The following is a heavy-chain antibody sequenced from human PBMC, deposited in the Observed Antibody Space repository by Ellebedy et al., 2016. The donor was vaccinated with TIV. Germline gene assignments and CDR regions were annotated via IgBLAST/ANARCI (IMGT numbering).Heavy chain of an antibody. Sequence: MPSETLSLTCTVAGGSISSYYLRRIRQPPGQGLKGIGCINYRGSTNYNSSLKSRVTISVDTSKNQFSLKLSPVTAPDTAVYYCARLRGPVRGLIRWFDPWGQGTPVIVSS. V-gene: IGHV4-59*08. CDR3: ARLRGPVRGLIRWFDP. D-gene: IGHD3-10*02. CDR2: INYRGST. CDR1: GGSISSYY. J-gene: IGHJ5*02.